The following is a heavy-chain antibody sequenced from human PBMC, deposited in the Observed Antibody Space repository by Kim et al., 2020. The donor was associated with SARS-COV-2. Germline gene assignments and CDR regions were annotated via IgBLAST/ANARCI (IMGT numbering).Heavy chain of an antibody. CDR3: ARAHLRVLWFGNYFDY. J-gene: IGHJ4*02. V-gene: IGHV3-48*03. D-gene: IGHD3-10*01. Sequence: GGSLRLSCAASGFTFSSYEMNWVRQAPGKGLEWVSYISSSGSTIYYADSVKGRFTISRDNAKNSLYLQMNSLRAEDTAVYYCARAHLRVLWFGNYFDYWGRGTLVTLSS. CDR1: GFTFSSYE. CDR2: ISSSGSTI.